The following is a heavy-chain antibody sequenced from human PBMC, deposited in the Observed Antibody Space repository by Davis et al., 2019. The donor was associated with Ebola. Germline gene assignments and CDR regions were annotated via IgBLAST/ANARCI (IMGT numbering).Heavy chain of an antibody. CDR2: IWYDGSNK. CDR1: GFTFSSYG. J-gene: IGHJ6*02. V-gene: IGHV3-33*06. D-gene: IGHD4-23*01. CDR3: AKSVDHYGGNSRYYYYGMDV. Sequence: GESLKISCAASGFTFSSYGMHWVRQAPGKGLEWVAVIWYDGSNKYYADSVKGRFTISRDNSKNTLYLQMNSLRAEDTAVYYCAKSVDHYGGNSRYYYYGMDVWGQGTTVTVSS.